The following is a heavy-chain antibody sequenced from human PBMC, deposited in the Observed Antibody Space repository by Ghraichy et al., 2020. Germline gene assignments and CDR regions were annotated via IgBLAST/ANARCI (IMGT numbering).Heavy chain of an antibody. V-gene: IGHV3-48*02. CDR3: ARDSRGGYYYYGMDV. CDR2: IISSSSTI. CDR1: GFTFSSYS. J-gene: IGHJ6*02. Sequence: GGSLRLSCAASGFTFSSYSMNWVRQAPGKGLEWVSYIISSSSTIYYADSVKGRFTISRDNAKNSLYLQMNSLRDEDTAVYYCARDSRGGYYYYGMDVWGQGTTVTVSS. D-gene: IGHD3-16*01.